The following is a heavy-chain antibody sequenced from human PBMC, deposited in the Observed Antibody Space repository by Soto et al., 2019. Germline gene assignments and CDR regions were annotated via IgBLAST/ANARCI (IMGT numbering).Heavy chain of an antibody. J-gene: IGHJ4*02. Sequence: QVQLVQSGAEVKKPGSSVKVSCKASGGTFSSYAISWVRQAPGQGLEWMGGIIPIFGTANYAKKFQGRVTITADESTSTAYMELSSLRSADTAVYYCASSRSGVGASNYWGQGTLVTVSS. CDR3: ASSRSGVGASNY. D-gene: IGHD1-26*01. V-gene: IGHV1-69*01. CDR1: GGTFSSYA. CDR2: IIPIFGTA.